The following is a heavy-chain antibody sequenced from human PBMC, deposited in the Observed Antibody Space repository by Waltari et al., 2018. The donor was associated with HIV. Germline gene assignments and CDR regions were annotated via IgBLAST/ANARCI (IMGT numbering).Heavy chain of an antibody. D-gene: IGHD1-1*01. J-gene: IGHJ3*02. V-gene: IGHV4-39*07. CDR1: DGSISGRDYY. Sequence: QFQLQESGPGLVKPSETLSLTCTVSDGSISGRDYYWGWLRQPPGKGLEWIDSIYYTGTTYYNPSLRSRVTMSVDTSKNQFSLKLGSLTAADTAVYYCTRENEDTSDNAFDIWGQGTTVTVSS. CDR3: TRENEDTSDNAFDI. CDR2: IYYTGTT.